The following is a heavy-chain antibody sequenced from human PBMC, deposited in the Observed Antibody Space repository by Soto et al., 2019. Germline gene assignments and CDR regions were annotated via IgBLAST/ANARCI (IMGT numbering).Heavy chain of an antibody. CDR3: ARTSTRGYSGYDLDY. CDR1: GYNFNIYG. Sequence: GASVKVSCKASGYNFNIYGINWVRQAPGQGLELMGWISAYDGKTTYPQNFQGRVTLTRDTSIMTAYMELSSLRSDDTAVYYCARTSTRGYSGYDLDYWGPGTLVTVSS. CDR2: ISAYDGKT. J-gene: IGHJ4*02. D-gene: IGHD5-12*01. V-gene: IGHV1-18*01.